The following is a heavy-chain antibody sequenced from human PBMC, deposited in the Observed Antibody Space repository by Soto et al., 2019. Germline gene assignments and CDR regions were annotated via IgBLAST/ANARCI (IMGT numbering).Heavy chain of an antibody. Sequence: PGESLKISCKGSGYSFTSYWIGWVRQMPGKGLEWMGIIYPGDSDTRYSPSFQGQVTISADKSISTAYLQWSSLKASDTAMYYCARRGGHCSSTSCYSHEFDYWGQGTLVTVSS. J-gene: IGHJ4*02. CDR3: ARRGGHCSSTSCYSHEFDY. CDR1: GYSFTSYW. CDR2: IYPGDSDT. V-gene: IGHV5-51*01. D-gene: IGHD2-2*02.